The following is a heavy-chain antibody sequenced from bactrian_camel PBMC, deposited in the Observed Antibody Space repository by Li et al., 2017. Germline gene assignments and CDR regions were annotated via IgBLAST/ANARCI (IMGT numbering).Heavy chain of an antibody. CDR3: AAEFYDSCSGSWWRGLAY. CDR1: GYAYSAFC. D-gene: IGHD3*01. V-gene: IGHV3S26*01. CDR2: INRDETT. Sequence: HVQLVESGGGSVQAGGSLRLSCAVSGYAYSAFCISWFRQGLGKEREGLVAINRDETTSYADSVKGRFTIVKDSAKNTLYLQMNSLKPEDTAMYYCAAEFYDSCSGSWWRGLAYWGQGTQVTVS. J-gene: IGHJ4*01.